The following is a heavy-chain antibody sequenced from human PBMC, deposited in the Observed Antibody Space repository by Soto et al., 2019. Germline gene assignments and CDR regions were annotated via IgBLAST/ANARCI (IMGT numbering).Heavy chain of an antibody. J-gene: IGHJ4*02. CDR1: GGSISSSNW. V-gene: IGHV4-4*02. Sequence: SETLSLTCAVSGGSISSSNWWSWVRQPPGKGLEWIGEIYHSGSTNYNPSLRSRVTISVDKSKNQFSLKLSSVTAADTAVYYCARDEPGSYYFDYWGQGTLVTVSS. D-gene: IGHD1-26*01. CDR2: IYHSGST. CDR3: ARDEPGSYYFDY.